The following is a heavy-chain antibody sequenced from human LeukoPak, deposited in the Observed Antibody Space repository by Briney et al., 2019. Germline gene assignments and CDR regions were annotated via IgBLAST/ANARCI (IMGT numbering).Heavy chain of an antibody. V-gene: IGHV4-59*01. CDR2: IYYSGTT. Sequence: SETLSLTCTVPGGSIDSNSWTWIRQPPGKGLEWIGYIYYSGTTNYNPSLKSRVTMSVDMSKNQFSLKLSSVTAADTAVYYCARRSSSWKNWFDPWGQGTLVTVSS. D-gene: IGHD6-13*01. CDR1: GGSIDSNS. J-gene: IGHJ5*02. CDR3: ARRSSSWKNWFDP.